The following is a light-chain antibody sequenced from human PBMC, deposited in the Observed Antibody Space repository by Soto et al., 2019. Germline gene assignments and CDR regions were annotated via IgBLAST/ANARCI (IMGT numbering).Light chain of an antibody. CDR1: QSISNY. Sequence: DIQMTQSASSLSASIGDRVTITCRASQSISNYLNWYQQKPGTXPXXLMYAASTLQSGVPSRFSGSGSGTDFTLTISSLQPEDFATYYCQQSFSGRTFGQGTKVDIK. CDR2: AAS. J-gene: IGKJ1*01. V-gene: IGKV1-39*01. CDR3: QQSFSGRT.